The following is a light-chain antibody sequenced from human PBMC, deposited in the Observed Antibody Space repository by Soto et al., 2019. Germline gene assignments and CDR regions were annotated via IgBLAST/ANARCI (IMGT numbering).Light chain of an antibody. CDR2: WAS. J-gene: IGKJ1*01. Sequence: DIVMTQSPDSLAVSLGERATINCKSSQSVLYSSNNKNHLAWYQQKSGQPPKLLIYWASTRESGVTDRFRGSGSGTDFTLTISSLQAEDVAVYYCQQYYSTPWTFGQGTKVEIK. CDR3: QQYYSTPWT. V-gene: IGKV4-1*01. CDR1: QSVLYSSNNKNH.